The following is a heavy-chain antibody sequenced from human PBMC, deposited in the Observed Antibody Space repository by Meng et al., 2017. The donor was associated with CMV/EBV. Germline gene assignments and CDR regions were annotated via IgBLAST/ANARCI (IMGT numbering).Heavy chain of an antibody. D-gene: IGHD3-3*01. CDR3: ARGGLFWSGYYPYYYYGMDV. J-gene: IGHJ6*02. CDR1: GGSVSSGSYY. V-gene: IGHV4-61*01. Sequence: SETLSLTCTVSGGSVSSGSYYWSWIRQPPGKGLEWIGYIYYSGSTNYNPSLKGRVTISVDTSKNQFSLKLSSVTAADTAVYYCARGGLFWSGYYPYYYYGMDVWGQGTTVTVSS. CDR2: IYYSGST.